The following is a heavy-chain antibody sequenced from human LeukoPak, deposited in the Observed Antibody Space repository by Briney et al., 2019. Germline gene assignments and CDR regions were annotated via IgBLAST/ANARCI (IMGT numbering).Heavy chain of an antibody. J-gene: IGHJ3*02. Sequence: ASVKVSCKASGYTFTGYYMHWVRQAPGQGLEWMGWINPNSGGTNYAQKFQGRVIMTRDTSISTAYMELSRLRSDDTAVYYCARWTPGLGYCSSTSCYSAFDIWGQGTMVTVSS. D-gene: IGHD2-2*02. CDR2: INPNSGGT. V-gene: IGHV1-2*02. CDR3: ARWTPGLGYCSSTSCYSAFDI. CDR1: GYTFTGYY.